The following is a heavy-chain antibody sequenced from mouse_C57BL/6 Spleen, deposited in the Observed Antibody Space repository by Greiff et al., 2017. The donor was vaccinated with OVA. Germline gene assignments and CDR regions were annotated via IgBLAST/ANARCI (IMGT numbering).Heavy chain of an antibody. D-gene: IGHD1-1*01. CDR2: ISNGGGST. CDR1: GFTFSDYY. V-gene: IGHV5-12*01. Sequence: EVQGVESGGGLVQPGGSLKLSCAASGFTFSDYYMYWVRQTPEKRLEWVAYISNGGGSTYYPDTVKGRFTISRDNAKNTLYLQMSRLKSEDTAMYYCARQGGFITTVDWYFDVWGTGTTVTVSS. CDR3: ARQGGFITTVDWYFDV. J-gene: IGHJ1*03.